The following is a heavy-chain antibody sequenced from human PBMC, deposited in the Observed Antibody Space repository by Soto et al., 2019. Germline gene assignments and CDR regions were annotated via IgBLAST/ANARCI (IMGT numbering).Heavy chain of an antibody. CDR2: IYYSGST. CDR3: ARQGGVVIIYYYYYYMDV. D-gene: IGHD3-3*01. CDR1: GGSISSSSYY. J-gene: IGHJ6*03. V-gene: IGHV4-39*01. Sequence: SETLSLTCTVSGGSISSSSYYWGWIRQPPGKGLEWIGSIYYSGSTYYNPSLKSRVTISVDTSKNQFSLKLSSVTAADTAVYYFARQGGVVIIYYYYYYMDVWGKGTTVTVSS.